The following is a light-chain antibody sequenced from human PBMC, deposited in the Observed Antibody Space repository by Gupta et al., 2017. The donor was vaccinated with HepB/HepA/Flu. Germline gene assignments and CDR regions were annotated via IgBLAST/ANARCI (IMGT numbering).Light chain of an antibody. V-gene: IGKV1-39*01. Sequence: DIQMTQSPSSLSASVGDRVTITCRASQNISIYLNWYQQKPGQAPKLLIYAASSLQSGVPSRFSGSGSGTDFTLTISSLQAEDVASYFCQQYDNTPPAFGQGTKVEIK. CDR2: AAS. CDR3: QQYDNTPPA. J-gene: IGKJ1*01. CDR1: QNISIY.